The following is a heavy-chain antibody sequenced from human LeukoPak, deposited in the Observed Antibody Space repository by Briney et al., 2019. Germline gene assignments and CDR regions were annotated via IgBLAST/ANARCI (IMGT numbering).Heavy chain of an antibody. CDR2: INHSGST. CDR1: GGSFSGYY. CDR3: ARVAHKAGTRP. J-gene: IGHJ5*02. D-gene: IGHD6-19*01. V-gene: IGHV4-34*01. Sequence: PSETLSLTCAVYGGSFSGYYWSWIRQPPGKGLEWIGEINHSGSTNYSPSLKSRVTISVDTSKNQFSLKLSSVTAADTAVYYCARVAHKAGTRPWGQGTLVTVSS.